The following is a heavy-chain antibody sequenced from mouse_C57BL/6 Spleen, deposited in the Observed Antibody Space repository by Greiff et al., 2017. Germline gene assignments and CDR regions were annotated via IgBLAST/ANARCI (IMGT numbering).Heavy chain of an antibody. J-gene: IGHJ4*01. CDR3: TTRAMDD. V-gene: IGHV14-4*01. CDR2: IDPENGDT. CDR1: GFNIKDDY. Sequence: VQLKESGAELVRPGASVKLSCTASGFNIKDDYMHWVKQRPEQGLEWIGWIDPENGDTEYASKFQGKATITADTSSNTAYLQLSSLTSEDTAVYYCTTRAMDDWGQGTSVTVSS.